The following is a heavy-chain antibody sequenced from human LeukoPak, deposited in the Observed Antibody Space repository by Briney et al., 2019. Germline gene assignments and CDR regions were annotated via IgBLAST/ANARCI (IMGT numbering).Heavy chain of an antibody. V-gene: IGHV4-59*08. Sequence: PSETLSLTCTVSGGSISSYYWSWIRQPPGKGLEWIGYIYYSGSTNYNPSLKSRVTISVDTSKNQFSLNLSSVTAADTAVYYCARRKNSGWSTDAFDIWGQGTMATVSS. CDR2: IYYSGST. J-gene: IGHJ3*02. CDR3: ARRKNSGWSTDAFDI. CDR1: GGSISSYY. D-gene: IGHD6-19*01.